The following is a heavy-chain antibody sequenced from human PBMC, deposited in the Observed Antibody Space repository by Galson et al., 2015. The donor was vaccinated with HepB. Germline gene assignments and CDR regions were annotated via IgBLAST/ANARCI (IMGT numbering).Heavy chain of an antibody. Sequence: LRLSCAASGFTFDDYAMHWVRQAPGKGLEWVSGITWNSGTKDYADSVKGRFTISRDNAKNSLYLEMNSLRGEDTALYYCVKDSDFPSWGKGTTVTVSS. CDR2: ITWNSGTK. D-gene: IGHD3-3*01. CDR1: GFTFDDYA. J-gene: IGHJ6*04. CDR3: VKDSDFPS. V-gene: IGHV3-9*01.